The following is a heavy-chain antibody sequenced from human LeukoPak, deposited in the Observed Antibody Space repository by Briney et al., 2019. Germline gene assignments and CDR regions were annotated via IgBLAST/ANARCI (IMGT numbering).Heavy chain of an antibody. V-gene: IGHV4-30-2*01. CDR1: SGSISSGGYS. D-gene: IGHD2-2*01. Sequence: SQTLSLTCAVSSGSISSGGYSWSWIRQPPGKGLEWIGYIYHSGSTYYNPSLKSRVTISVDRSKNQFSLKLSSVTAADTAVYYCARVVVVPAAPPHWFDPWGQGTLVTVSS. J-gene: IGHJ5*02. CDR2: IYHSGST. CDR3: ARVVVVPAAPPHWFDP.